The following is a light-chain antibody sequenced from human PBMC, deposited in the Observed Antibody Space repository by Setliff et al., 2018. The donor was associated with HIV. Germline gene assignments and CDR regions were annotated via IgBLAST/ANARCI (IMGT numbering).Light chain of an antibody. V-gene: IGLV2-23*02. J-gene: IGLJ1*01. CDR2: DVY. Sequence: QSVLAQPASVSGSPGQSITISCTGTSSDIGTYNLVSWYQQYPGKGPKLIIYDVYKRPSGVPDRFSGFKSGNTASLTISGLQADDEADYYCCSYAGTYVFVFGGGTKVTVL. CDR1: SSDIGTYNL. CDR3: CSYAGTYVFV.